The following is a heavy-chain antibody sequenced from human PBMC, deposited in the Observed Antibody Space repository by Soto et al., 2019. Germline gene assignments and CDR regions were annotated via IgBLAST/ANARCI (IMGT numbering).Heavy chain of an antibody. Sequence: QVQLQESGPGLVKRSQTLSLTCTVSGGSISSGDYYCTWIRQPPGKGLEWIGSIYYSGSTYYNPSLKRRFTTSVDTSTHQFSLKLSAVTAADTAVYYCARGAEVTVAGTKSGWFDPWGQGTLVTVSS. V-gene: IGHV4-30-4*01. CDR1: GGSISSGDYY. CDR2: IYYSGST. CDR3: ARGAEVTVAGTKSGWFDP. D-gene: IGHD6-19*01. J-gene: IGHJ5*02.